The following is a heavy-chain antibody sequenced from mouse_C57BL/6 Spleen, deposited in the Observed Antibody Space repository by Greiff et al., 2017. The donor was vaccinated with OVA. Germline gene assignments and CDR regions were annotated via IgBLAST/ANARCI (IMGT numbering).Heavy chain of an antibody. J-gene: IGHJ3*01. CDR3: TRESTMVTTGGFAY. CDR2: ISSGGDYI. D-gene: IGHD2-2*01. V-gene: IGHV5-9-1*02. Sequence: EVQVVESGEGLVKPGGSLKLSCAASGFTFSSYAMSWVRQTPEKRLEWVAYISSGGDYIYYADTVKGRFTISRDNARNTLYLQMSSLKSEDTAMYYCTRESTMVTTGGFAYWGQGTLVTVSA. CDR1: GFTFSSYA.